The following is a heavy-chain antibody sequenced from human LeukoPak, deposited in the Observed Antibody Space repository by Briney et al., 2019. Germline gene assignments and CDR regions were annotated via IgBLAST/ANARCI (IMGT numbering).Heavy chain of an antibody. CDR2: ISAYNGNT. J-gene: IGHJ6*03. D-gene: IGHD6-19*01. V-gene: IGHV1-18*01. CDR3: ARVPPYADICSGCYDFYYYYMDV. Sequence: EASVKVSCKASGYTFTSYGISWVRQAPGQGLEWMGWISAYNGNTNYAEKLQGRVTMTTDTSTSTAYMELRSLRSDDTAVYYCARVPPYADICSGCYDFYYYYMDVWGKGTTVTVSS. CDR1: GYTFTSYG.